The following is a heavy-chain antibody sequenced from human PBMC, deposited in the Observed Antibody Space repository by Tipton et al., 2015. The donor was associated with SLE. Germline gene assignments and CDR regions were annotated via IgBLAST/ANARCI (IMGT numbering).Heavy chain of an antibody. CDR1: GYAISSGYY. J-gene: IGHJ4*02. CDR2: VHHSGST. CDR3: ARLPRSGGWYEDY. D-gene: IGHD6-19*01. V-gene: IGHV4-38-2*02. Sequence: TLFLTCSVSGYAISSGYYWGWIRQSPGMGLEWIGSVHHSGSTDYNPSLKSRVIMSVDTSKNQFSLNLISVTAADTAVYYCARLPRSGGWYEDYWGQGILVTVSS.